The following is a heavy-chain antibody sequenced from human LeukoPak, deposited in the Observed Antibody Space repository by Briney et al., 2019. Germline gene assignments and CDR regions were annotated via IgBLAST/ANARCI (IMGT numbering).Heavy chain of an antibody. CDR3: ATYGGDYSWDFQH. J-gene: IGHJ1*01. Sequence: ASVKVSCKGSGYTLTELSMHWVWQAPGKGLEWMGGFDPEDGETIYAQKFQGRVTMTEDTSTDTAYMELSSLRSEDTAVYYCATYGGDYSWDFQHWGQGTLVTVSS. CDR1: GYTLTELS. CDR2: FDPEDGET. D-gene: IGHD2-15*01. V-gene: IGHV1-24*01.